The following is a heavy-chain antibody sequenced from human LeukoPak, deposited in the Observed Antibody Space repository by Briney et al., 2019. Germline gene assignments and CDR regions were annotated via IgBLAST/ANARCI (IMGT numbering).Heavy chain of an antibody. D-gene: IGHD1-1*01. Sequence: GGSLRLSCAASGFTFSSYAMSWVRQAPGKGLVWVSRINNDGSSASYVDSVKGRFTISRDNAKNTLFLQMNSLRAEDTAVYYCARRGTGHGMDVWGQGTTVIVSS. CDR3: ARRGTGHGMDV. J-gene: IGHJ6*02. CDR1: GFTFSSYA. V-gene: IGHV3-74*01. CDR2: INNDGSSA.